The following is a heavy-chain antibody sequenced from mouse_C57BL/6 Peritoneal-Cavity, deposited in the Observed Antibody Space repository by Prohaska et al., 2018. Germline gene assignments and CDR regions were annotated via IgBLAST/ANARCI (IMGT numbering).Heavy chain of an antibody. V-gene: IGHV11-2*01. CDR3: MRYGNYWYFDV. Sequence: EVQLLETGGGLVQPGGSRGLSCEGSGFTFSGFLMIWVRHTPCKTLEWIGDIKSDGRAINYVPSIKERLTIFRDNDKSTTYLQMSNVRAEDTATYFCMRYGNYWYFDVWGTGTTVTVSS. CDR2: IKSDGRAI. CDR1: GFTFSGFL. D-gene: IGHD2-1*01. J-gene: IGHJ1*03.